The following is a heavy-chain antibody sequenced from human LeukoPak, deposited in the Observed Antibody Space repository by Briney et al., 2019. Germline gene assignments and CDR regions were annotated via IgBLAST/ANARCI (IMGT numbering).Heavy chain of an antibody. J-gene: IGHJ6*02. CDR3: AGVHPDNDFWSDSFDYYYYGMDV. CDR1: GYTFTNYY. Sequence: ASVKVSCKASGYTFTNYYMNWVRQAPGQGPEWMGLINPTSGSTKYSQKFQGRVTMTRDTSTSTVYMEVSSLRSEDTAVYYCAGVHPDNDFWSDSFDYYYYGMDVWGQGTTVIVSS. D-gene: IGHD3-3*01. V-gene: IGHV1-46*01. CDR2: INPTSGST.